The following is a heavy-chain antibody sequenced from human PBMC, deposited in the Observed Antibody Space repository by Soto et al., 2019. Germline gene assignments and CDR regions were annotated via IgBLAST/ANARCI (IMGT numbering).Heavy chain of an antibody. CDR3: AYNYYDSSGYQRDAFDI. J-gene: IGHJ3*02. Sequence: VNRACKGSGHTHTEASIRWLRQAPKKGLEWMGGFGPIFGKAIYAQKFQGRVTITADESTSTAYMELSSLRSEDTAVYYCAYNYYDSSGYQRDAFDIWGQGTMVTVSS. D-gene: IGHD3-22*01. CDR2: FGPIFGKA. V-gene: IGHV1-24*01. CDR1: GHTHTEAS.